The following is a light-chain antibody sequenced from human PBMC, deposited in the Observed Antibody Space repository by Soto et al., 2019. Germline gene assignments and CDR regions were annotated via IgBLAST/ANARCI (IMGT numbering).Light chain of an antibody. CDR2: GTY. V-gene: IGKV3-20*01. J-gene: IGKJ1*01. CDR1: QSVSSSY. CDR3: QQYGSSSLT. Sequence: EIVLTQSPGTLSLSPGERATLSCRASQSVSSSYLAWYQQKPGQAPRLLIYGTYSRATAIPDRFSGSGSGTDFTLTSSRLEPEEFAVYYSQQYGSSSLTFGQGTKVEIK.